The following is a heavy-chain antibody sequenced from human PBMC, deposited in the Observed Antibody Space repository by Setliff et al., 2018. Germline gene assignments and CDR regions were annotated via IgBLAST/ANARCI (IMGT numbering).Heavy chain of an antibody. V-gene: IGHV4-30-4*08. Sequence: SETLSLTCTVSGDSISSGDYFWSWIRRPPGKGLEWIAYIYHSGSAYYNPSLKSRVTMSVDTSKNQSSLHLTSVTAADTAVYYCAREVGTSTSSDAFDVWGQGMMVT. J-gene: IGHJ3*01. CDR1: GDSISSGDYF. CDR2: IYHSGSA. D-gene: IGHD1-26*01. CDR3: AREVGTSTSSDAFDV.